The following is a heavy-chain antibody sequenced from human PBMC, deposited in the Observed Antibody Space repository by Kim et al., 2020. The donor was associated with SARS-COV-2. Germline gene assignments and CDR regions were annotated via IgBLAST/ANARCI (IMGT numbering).Heavy chain of an antibody. J-gene: IGHJ4*02. CDR2: IKRDGSEK. D-gene: IGHD2-2*01. V-gene: IGHV3-7*01. Sequence: GGSLRLSCVASGFTFSNSWMSWVRQAPGKGLEWVANIKRDGSEKYYVDSVKGRFTISRDNAENSLYLQMNSLRAEDTALYYCARGPAGFCSITSCSFGYWGQGTLVTVSS. CDR1: GFTFSNSW. CDR3: ARGPAGFCSITSCSFGY.